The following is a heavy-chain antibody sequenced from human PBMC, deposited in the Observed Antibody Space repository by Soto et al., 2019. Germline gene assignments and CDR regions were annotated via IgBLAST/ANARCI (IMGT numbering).Heavy chain of an antibody. V-gene: IGHV5-10-1*01. CDR2: IDPSDSYT. Sequence: PVESLKISCNGSGYSFTSYWISWVRQMPWKGLEWMGRIDPSDSYTNYSPSFQGHVTISADKSISTAYLQWSSLKASDTAMYYCARYTPYSSSWYGAEAYYYGMDVWGQGTTVTVSS. CDR3: ARYTPYSSSWYGAEAYYYGMDV. D-gene: IGHD6-13*01. CDR1: GYSFTSYW. J-gene: IGHJ6*02.